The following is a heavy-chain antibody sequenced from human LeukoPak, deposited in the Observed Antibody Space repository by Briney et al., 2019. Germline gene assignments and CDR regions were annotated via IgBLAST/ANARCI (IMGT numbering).Heavy chain of an antibody. CDR2: ISGSGGST. V-gene: IGHV3-23*01. D-gene: IGHD6-13*01. J-gene: IGHJ4*02. Sequence: PGGSLRLSCAASGFTLSSYAMSWVRQAPGKGLEWVSAISGSGGSTYYADSAKGRFTISRDNSKNTLYLKMNSLRAEATAVYYCAKDRSPAAGTPFDYWGQGTLVTVSS. CDR3: AKDRSPAAGTPFDY. CDR1: GFTLSSYA.